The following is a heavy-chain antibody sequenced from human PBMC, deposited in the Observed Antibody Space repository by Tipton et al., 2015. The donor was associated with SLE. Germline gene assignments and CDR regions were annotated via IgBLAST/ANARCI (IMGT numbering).Heavy chain of an antibody. CDR2: ISSGGTFI. V-gene: IGHV3-48*03. D-gene: IGHD3-3*01. CDR1: GFTFSNSA. CDR3: ARGFWNGFYIGYFDS. Sequence: SLRLSCTASGFTFSNSALYWVRQAPGKGLEWVSYISSGGTFIHYADAVKGRFTISRDNAKNSLYLQMNSLRAEDTAVYYCARGFWNGFYIGYFDSWGQGAPVTVSS. J-gene: IGHJ4*02.